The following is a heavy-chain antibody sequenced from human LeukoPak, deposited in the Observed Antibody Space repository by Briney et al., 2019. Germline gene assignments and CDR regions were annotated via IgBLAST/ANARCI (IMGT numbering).Heavy chain of an antibody. V-gene: IGHV5-51*01. D-gene: IGHD2-15*01. CDR1: GYSFTSYW. CDR3: ARQSVGYCSGGSCYYYYGMDV. CDR2: IYPGDSDT. J-gene: IGHJ6*02. Sequence: GQPLKISCKGSGYSFTSYWIGWVRQMPGKGLEWMGIIYPGDSDTRYSPSFQGQVTISADKSISTAYLQWSSLKASDTAMYYCARQSVGYCSGGSCYYYYGMDVWGQGTTVTVSS.